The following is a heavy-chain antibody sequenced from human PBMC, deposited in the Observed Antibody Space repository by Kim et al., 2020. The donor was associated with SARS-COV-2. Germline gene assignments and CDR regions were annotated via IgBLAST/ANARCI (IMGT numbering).Heavy chain of an antibody. J-gene: IGHJ4*02. CDR1: GFTFSSYA. Sequence: GGSLRLSCAASGFTFSSYAMHWVRQAPGKGLEWVAVISYDGSNKYYADSVKGRFTISRDNSKNTLYLQMNSLRAEDTAVYYCARAGRYCSSTSCYAAASDFDYWGQGTLVTVSS. CDR3: ARAGRYCSSTSCYAAASDFDY. CDR2: ISYDGSNK. V-gene: IGHV3-30*04. D-gene: IGHD2-2*01.